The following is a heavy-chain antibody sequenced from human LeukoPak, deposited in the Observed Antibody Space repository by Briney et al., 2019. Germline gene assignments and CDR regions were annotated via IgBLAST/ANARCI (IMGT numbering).Heavy chain of an antibody. CDR1: GFTFGDYA. CDR2: TRSKAYGGTT. V-gene: IGHV3-49*04. CDR3: TRVVFRFGIDY. Sequence: GGSLRLSCTASGFTFGDYAMSWVRQAPGKGLEWVGFTRSKAYGGTTEYAASVKGRFTISRDDSKSIAYLQMNSLKTEDTAVYYCTRVVFRFGIDYWGQGTLVTVSS. D-gene: IGHD3-10*01. J-gene: IGHJ4*02.